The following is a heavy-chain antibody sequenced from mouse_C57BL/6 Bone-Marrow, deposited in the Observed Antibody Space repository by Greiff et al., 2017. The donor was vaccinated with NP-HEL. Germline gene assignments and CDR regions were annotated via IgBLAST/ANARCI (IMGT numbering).Heavy chain of an antibody. CDR2: IDPSDSYT. J-gene: IGHJ3*01. D-gene: IGHD1-2*01. CDR3: ARRTA. V-gene: IGHV1-59*01. Sequence: QVQLQQPGAELVRPGTSVKLSCKASGYTFTSYWMHWVKQRPGQGLEWIGVIDPSDSYTKSNQKFKGKATLTVDTSSSTAYMQLSSLTSEDSAVYYCARRTAWGQGTLVTVSA. CDR1: GYTFTSYW.